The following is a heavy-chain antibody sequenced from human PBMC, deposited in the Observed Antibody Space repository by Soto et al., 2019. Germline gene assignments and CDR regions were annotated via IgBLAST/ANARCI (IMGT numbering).Heavy chain of an antibody. J-gene: IGHJ4*02. Sequence: GGSLRLSCAASGFTFSSYGMHWVRQAPGKGLEWVAVISYDGSNKYYADSVKGRFTISRDNSKNTLYLQMSSLRAEDTALYYCAITSYGTTSHWGQGTLVTVSS. CDR2: ISYDGSNK. V-gene: IGHV3-30*03. CDR3: AITSYGTTSH. CDR1: GFTFSSYG. D-gene: IGHD1-7*01.